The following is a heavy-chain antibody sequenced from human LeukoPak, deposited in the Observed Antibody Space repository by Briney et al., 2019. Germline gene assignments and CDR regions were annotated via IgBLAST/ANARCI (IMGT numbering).Heavy chain of an antibody. CDR2: AYNSGST. J-gene: IGHJ4*02. D-gene: IGHD2-21*01. CDR3: ARLVTSVVRNFYYFDF. Sequence: SETLSLTCAVSGASVTSYYWSWIRQTPGKGQEWIGYAYNSGSTNYSPSLKSRVTISVDMSKNQFSLQLKSVTAADTAVYYCARLVTSVVRNFYYFDFWGQGTLVTVSS. V-gene: IGHV4-59*02. CDR1: GASVTSYY.